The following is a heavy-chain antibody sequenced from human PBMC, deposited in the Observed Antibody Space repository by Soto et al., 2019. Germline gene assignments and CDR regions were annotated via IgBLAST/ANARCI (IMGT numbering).Heavy chain of an antibody. V-gene: IGHV2-5*02. CDR2: FYWDDGK. D-gene: IGHD1-26*01. J-gene: IGHJ4*02. Sequence: QITLKESGPTLVKPTQTLTLTCTFSGFSLSTSGVGVAWIRQPPGKALEWLAIFYWDDGKRYNPSLQNRLTITKDTSKNQVLLTMTNMDPVDTATYFCAHVAFGDFVGSFGYWGQGTLVSVSS. CDR1: GFSLSTSGVG. CDR3: AHVAFGDFVGSFGY.